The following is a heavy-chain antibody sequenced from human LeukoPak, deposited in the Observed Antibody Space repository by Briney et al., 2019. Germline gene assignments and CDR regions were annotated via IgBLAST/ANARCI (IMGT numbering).Heavy chain of an antibody. J-gene: IGHJ4*02. Sequence: GGSLRLSCAASGFTFSSYSMNWVRQAPGKGLEWVSSISSSSSYIYYADSVKGRFTISRDNAKNSLYLQMNSLRAEDTAVYYCARDRAGYESDYWGQGTLVTVSS. CDR2: ISSSSSYI. D-gene: IGHD1-1*01. V-gene: IGHV3-21*01. CDR1: GFTFSSYS. CDR3: ARDRAGYESDY.